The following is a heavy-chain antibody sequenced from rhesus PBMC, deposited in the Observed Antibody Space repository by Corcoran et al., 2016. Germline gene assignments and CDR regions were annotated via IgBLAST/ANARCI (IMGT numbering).Heavy chain of an antibody. Sequence: QVQLQESGPGLLKPSETLSLTCAVPGGSISGGYGGGRTRQPPGKGLGWIGSMYSSSGNTYYNPSLKSRVTISTDTSKNQFSLKLSSVTAADTTVYYCARVHYGSGDYWGQGVLVTVSS. CDR1: GGSISGGYG. CDR3: ARVHYGSGDY. CDR2: MYSSSGNT. J-gene: IGHJ4*01. D-gene: IGHD3-28*01. V-gene: IGHV4S7*01.